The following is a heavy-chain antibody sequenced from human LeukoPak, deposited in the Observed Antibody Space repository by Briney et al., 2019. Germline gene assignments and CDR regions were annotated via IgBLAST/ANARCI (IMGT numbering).Heavy chain of an antibody. Sequence: KASETLSLTCTVSGGSISSGGYYWSWIRQHPGKGLEWIGYTYYSGSTYYNPSLKSRVTISVDTSKNQFSLKLSSVTAADTAVYYCARRTDGGNWIDYWGQGTLVTVSS. CDR1: GGSISSGGYY. J-gene: IGHJ4*02. CDR2: TYYSGST. D-gene: IGHD4-23*01. CDR3: ARRTDGGNWIDY. V-gene: IGHV4-31*03.